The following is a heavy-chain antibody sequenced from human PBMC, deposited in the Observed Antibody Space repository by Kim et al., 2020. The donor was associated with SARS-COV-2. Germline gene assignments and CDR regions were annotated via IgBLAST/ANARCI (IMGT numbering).Heavy chain of an antibody. CDR3: ARVFTYDPGGMDV. Sequence: ASVKVSCKGSGYTFNSYYMHWVRQAPGQGLEWMGIINPSGDYTNYAQKFQGRVTMTRDTSTTTAYMELSSLRSEDTAVYYCARVFTYDPGGMDVWGQGTTVTV. D-gene: IGHD3-16*01. V-gene: IGHV1-46*02. J-gene: IGHJ6*02. CDR2: INPSGDYT. CDR1: GYTFNSYY.